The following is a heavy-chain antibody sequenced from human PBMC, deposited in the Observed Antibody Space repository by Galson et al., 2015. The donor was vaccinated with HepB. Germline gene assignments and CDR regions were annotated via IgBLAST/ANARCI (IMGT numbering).Heavy chain of an antibody. D-gene: IGHD4-11*01. CDR3: ARDYSNYIIYYYMDI. J-gene: IGHJ6*03. Sequence: SLRLSCAASGFTFSSYAMHWVRQAPGKGLEWVAVISYDGSNKYYADSVKGRFTISRDNSKNTLYLQMNSLRAEDTAVYYCARDYSNYIIYYYMDIWGKGTTVTVSS. V-gene: IGHV3-30-3*01. CDR1: GFTFSSYA. CDR2: ISYDGSNK.